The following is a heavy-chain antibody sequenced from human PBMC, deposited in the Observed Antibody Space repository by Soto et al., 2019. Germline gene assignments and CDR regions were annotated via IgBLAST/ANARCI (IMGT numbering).Heavy chain of an antibody. D-gene: IGHD3-22*01. V-gene: IGHV4-59*08. J-gene: IGHJ3*02. CDR3: ARHLLLYYYDSSGYYLRDAFDI. CDR1: GGSISSYY. CDR2: ISYSGST. Sequence: QVQLQESGPGLVKPSETLSLTCTVSGGSISSYYWSWIRQPPGKGLEWIGYISYSGSTNYNPSLKSRVTISVDTSKNQFSLKLSSVTAADTAVYYCARHLLLYYYDSSGYYLRDAFDIWGQGTMVTVSS.